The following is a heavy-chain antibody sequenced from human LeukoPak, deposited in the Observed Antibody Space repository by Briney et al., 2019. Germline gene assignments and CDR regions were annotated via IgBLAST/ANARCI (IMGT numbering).Heavy chain of an antibody. Sequence: GGSLRVSCAGSGSTFTRHTMIWVRQAPGKGLEWISYISSGSDTIYYADSVKGRFTVSRDNAKTSLYLQMNSLRVEDTAVYFCAREYDSRAIFDSWGQGALVTVSS. D-gene: IGHD6-13*01. CDR3: AREYDSRAIFDS. CDR2: ISSGSDTI. J-gene: IGHJ4*02. CDR1: GSTFTRHT. V-gene: IGHV3-48*01.